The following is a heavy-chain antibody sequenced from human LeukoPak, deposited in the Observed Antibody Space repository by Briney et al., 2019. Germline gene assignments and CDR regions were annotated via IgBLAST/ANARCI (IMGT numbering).Heavy chain of an antibody. D-gene: IGHD2-21*02. V-gene: IGHV3-72*01. CDR3: ARGVYCGGDCYYWNM. CDR2: TRNKANSYTT. CDR1: GFTFSDHY. J-gene: IGHJ4*02. Sequence: GGSLRLSCAASGFTFSDHYMDWVRQAPGKGLEWVGRTRNKANSYTTEYAASVKGRFTISRDDSKNSLYLQMNSLKTEDTAVYYCARGVYCGGDCYYWNMWGQATLVTVSS.